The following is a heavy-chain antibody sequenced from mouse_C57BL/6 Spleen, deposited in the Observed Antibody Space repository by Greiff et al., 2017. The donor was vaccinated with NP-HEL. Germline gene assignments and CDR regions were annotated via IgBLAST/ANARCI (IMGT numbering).Heavy chain of an antibody. CDR2: IDPEDGDT. D-gene: IGHD1-1*01. Sequence: VQLQQSGAELVRPGASVKLSCTASGFNIKDYYMHWVKQRPEQGLEWIGRIDPEDGDTEYAPKFQGKATMTADTSSNTAYLQLSSLTSEDTAVYYCTVYYGSSPWCAYWGQGTLVTVSA. V-gene: IGHV14-1*01. CDR3: TVYYGSSPWCAY. CDR1: GFNIKDYY. J-gene: IGHJ3*01.